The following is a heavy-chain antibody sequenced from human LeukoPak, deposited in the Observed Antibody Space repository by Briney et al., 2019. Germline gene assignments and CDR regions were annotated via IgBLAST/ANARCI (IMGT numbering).Heavy chain of an antibody. D-gene: IGHD3-22*01. Sequence: GGSLRLSCAASGFTFSSYGMHWVRQAPGKGLEWVAVISYDGSNKYYADSVKGRFTISRDNSKNTLYLQMNSLRAEDTAVYYCAKDRGRNYYDSSGYYYQTYYFDYWGQGTLVTVSS. J-gene: IGHJ4*02. V-gene: IGHV3-30*18. CDR3: AKDRGRNYYDSSGYYYQTYYFDY. CDR1: GFTFSSYG. CDR2: ISYDGSNK.